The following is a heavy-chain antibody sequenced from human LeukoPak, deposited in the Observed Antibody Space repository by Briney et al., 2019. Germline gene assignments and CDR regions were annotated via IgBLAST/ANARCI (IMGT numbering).Heavy chain of an antibody. V-gene: IGHV5-51*01. J-gene: IGHJ5*02. CDR1: DSSSTSYW. CDR3: ARLDKTRHHSWFDP. Sequence: GESLKISCKGSDSSSTSYWIGCVSQKPGKGREWMAIISTNDSGTRYSPSFQGQITISTYKSISTAYLQWTSLKATDTAMCYCARLDKTRHHSWFDPWGQGTLVTVSS. D-gene: IGHD2-2*01. CDR2: ISTNDSGT.